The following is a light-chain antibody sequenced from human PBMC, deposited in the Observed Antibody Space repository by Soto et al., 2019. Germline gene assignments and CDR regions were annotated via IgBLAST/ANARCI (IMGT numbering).Light chain of an antibody. J-gene: IGLJ1*01. V-gene: IGLV2-14*01. Sequence: QSALTQPASVSGSPGQSITISCTGTSSDVGGYNYVSWYQQHPGKAPKLMIYEVSNRPSGVSNRFSGSKSGNTASLTISGLQAEDEADDYCSSYTSSRSDYVFGTGTKLTVL. CDR1: SSDVGGYNY. CDR2: EVS. CDR3: SSYTSSRSDYV.